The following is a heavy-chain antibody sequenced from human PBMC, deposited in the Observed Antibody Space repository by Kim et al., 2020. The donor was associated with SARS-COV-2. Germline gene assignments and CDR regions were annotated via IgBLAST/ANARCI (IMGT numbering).Heavy chain of an antibody. J-gene: IGHJ6*02. D-gene: IGHD3-22*01. CDR3: ARDPFLTMIVVAQGYYDGMDV. V-gene: IGHV4-39*01. Sequence: SETLSLTCTVSGGSISSSSYYWGWIRQPPGKGLEWIGSIYYSGSTYYNPSLKSRVTISVDTSKNQFSLKLSSVTAADTAVYYCARDPFLTMIVVAQGYYDGMDVWGQGTTVTVSS. CDR1: GGSISSSSYY. CDR2: IYYSGST.